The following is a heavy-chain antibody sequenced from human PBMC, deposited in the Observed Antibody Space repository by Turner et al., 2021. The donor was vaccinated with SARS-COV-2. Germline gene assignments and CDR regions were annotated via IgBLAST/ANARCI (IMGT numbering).Heavy chain of an antibody. CDR2: INHIGNT. Sequence: QVQLDQWSAGLLKLSETQSITCAVHGGSCSGYYWSFIRQPPGKGLEWIGEINHIGNTNYNPSLQSRVITSVDTSKNHFSLKLTSVTAADTAVYYCARGRDDYIWGSPTPTYYFDYWGQGTLVTVSS. V-gene: IGHV4-34*01. D-gene: IGHD3-16*01. CDR1: GGSCSGYY. CDR3: ARGRDDYIWGSPTPTYYFDY. J-gene: IGHJ4*02.